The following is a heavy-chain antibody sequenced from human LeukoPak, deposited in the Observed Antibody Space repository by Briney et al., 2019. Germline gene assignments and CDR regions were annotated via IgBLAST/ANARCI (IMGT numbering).Heavy chain of an antibody. CDR2: ISGRDSGT. D-gene: IGHD1/OR15-1a*01. CDR3: ASGNWNNVVY. CDR1: GFTFSIHG. J-gene: IGHJ4*02. V-gene: IGHV3-23*01. Sequence: PGGSLRLSCAASGFTFSIHGMSWVRRAPGKGLEWVSAISGRDSGTYYADSVKGRFTISRDNAKNSLYLQVNSLRAEDTAVYYCASGNWNNVVYWGQGTLVTVSS.